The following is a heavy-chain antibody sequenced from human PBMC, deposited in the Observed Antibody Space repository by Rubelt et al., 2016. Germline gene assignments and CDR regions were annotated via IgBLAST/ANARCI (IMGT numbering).Heavy chain of an antibody. D-gene: IGHD3-22*01. Sequence: QVTLRESGPALVKPTQTLTLTCTFSGFSLSTSGMCVSWIRQPPGKALEWLALIDWDDDKYYSTSLKTRLTISKDTSKNQVVTTMTNMDPVDTATYYCARILLPDYYDSSGGMDVWGQGTTVTVSS. V-gene: IGHV2-70*01. J-gene: IGHJ6*02. CDR3: ARILLPDYYDSSGGMDV. CDR2: IDWDDDK. CDR1: GFSLSTSGMC.